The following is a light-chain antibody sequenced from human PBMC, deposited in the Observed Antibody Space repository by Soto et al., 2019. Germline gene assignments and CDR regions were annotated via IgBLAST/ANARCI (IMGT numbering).Light chain of an antibody. CDR3: QQFGNSRT. CDR1: QRVISSY. Sequence: EIVLTQSPGTLSLSPGERATLSCRASQRVISSYLAWYQQKPGQAPRLLIYGDSIRATRIPDRIRGSGSGKEITLSISRPEPEDFAGYYGQQFGNSRTLGKEHKVQ. J-gene: IGKJ1*01. V-gene: IGKV3-20*01. CDR2: GDS.